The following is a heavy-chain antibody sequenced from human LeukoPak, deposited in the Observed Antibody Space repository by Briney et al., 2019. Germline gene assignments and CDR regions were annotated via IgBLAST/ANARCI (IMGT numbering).Heavy chain of an antibody. V-gene: IGHV4-59*01. Sequence: SETLSLTCTVSGGSINNYYWSWIRQPPGKGLEWIGYIYYSGSTNYNPSLKSRVTISVDTSKNQFSLKLSSVTAADTAVYYCARGPVAGRGFDYWGQGTLVTVSS. CDR2: IYYSGST. D-gene: IGHD6-19*01. CDR3: ARGPVAGRGFDY. CDR1: GGSINNYY. J-gene: IGHJ4*02.